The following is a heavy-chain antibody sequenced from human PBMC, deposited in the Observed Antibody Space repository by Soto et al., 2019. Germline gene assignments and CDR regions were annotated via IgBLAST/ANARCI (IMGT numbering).Heavy chain of an antibody. CDR1: GYSFTSYW. Sequence: GESLKISCKGSGYSFTSYWIGWVRQMPGKGLEWMGIIYPGDSDTRYSPSFQGQVTISADKSISTAYLQWSSLKASDTAMYYCARVMSDYYYGMYVWGQGTRVTVSS. V-gene: IGHV5-51*01. J-gene: IGHJ6*01. CDR2: IYPGDSDT. CDR3: ARVMSDYYYGMYV.